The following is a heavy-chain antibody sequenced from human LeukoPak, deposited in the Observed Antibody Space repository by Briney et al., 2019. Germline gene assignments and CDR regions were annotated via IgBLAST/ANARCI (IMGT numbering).Heavy chain of an antibody. CDR3: ARALSVAYYGMDV. CDR1: GGSISSYY. CDR2: IYTSGSS. J-gene: IGHJ6*02. V-gene: IGHV4-4*07. Sequence: SETLSLTCSVAGGSISSYYWSWIRRPAGKGLEWIGRIYTSGSSNYNPSLKSRVTMSVDTSKNQFSLKLSSVTAADTAVYYCARALSVAYYGMDVWGQGTTVTVSS. D-gene: IGHD2-15*01.